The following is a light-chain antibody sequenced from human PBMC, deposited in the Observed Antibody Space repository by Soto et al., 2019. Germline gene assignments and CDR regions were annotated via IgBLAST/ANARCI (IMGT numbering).Light chain of an antibody. V-gene: IGLV2-14*01. CDR1: SSDIGVYKY. CDR3: CSYRSTSTLV. CDR2: EVS. Sequence: QSVLTQPASVSGSPGQSVTISCTGTSSDIGVYKYVSWYQHHPGKSPRLMIYEVSNRPSGVSNRFSASKSGNTASLTISGLQAEDEADYYCCSYRSTSTLVFGGGTKLTVL. J-gene: IGLJ2*01.